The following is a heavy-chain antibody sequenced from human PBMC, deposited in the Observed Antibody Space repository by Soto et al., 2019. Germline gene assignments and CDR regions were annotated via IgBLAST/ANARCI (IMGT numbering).Heavy chain of an antibody. CDR2: IIPILGIA. CDR3: ARVPVRYSSSWYLDY. D-gene: IGHD6-13*01. J-gene: IGHJ4*02. Sequence: QVQLVQSGAEVKKPGSSVKVSSKASGGTFSSYTISWVRQAPGQGLEWMGRIIPILGIANYAQKFQGRVTITADKSTSTAYMELSSLRSEDTAVYYCARVPVRYSSSWYLDYWGQGTLVTVSS. CDR1: GGTFSSYT. V-gene: IGHV1-69*02.